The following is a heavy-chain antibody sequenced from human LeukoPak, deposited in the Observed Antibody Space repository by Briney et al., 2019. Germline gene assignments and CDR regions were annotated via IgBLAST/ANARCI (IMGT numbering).Heavy chain of an antibody. D-gene: IGHD3-10*01. CDR2: ISYDGSNK. CDR3: ARAGTYYYGSGSYFDY. V-gene: IGHV3-30-3*01. Sequence: GRSLRLSCAASGFTFSSYAMHWVRQAPGKGLEWVAVISYDGSNKYYADSVKGQFTISRDNSKNTLYLQMNSLRAEDTAVYYCARAGTYYYGSGSYFDYWGQGTLVTVSS. CDR1: GFTFSSYA. J-gene: IGHJ4*02.